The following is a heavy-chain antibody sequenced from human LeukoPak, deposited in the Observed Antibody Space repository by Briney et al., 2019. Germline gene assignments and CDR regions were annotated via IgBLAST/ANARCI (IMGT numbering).Heavy chain of an antibody. D-gene: IGHD2-2*01. J-gene: IGHJ5*02. CDR1: GYTFTGYY. CDR2: INPNSGGT. CDR3: ARVLVPAAMNWFDP. V-gene: IGHV1-2*02. Sequence: ASVKVSCKAFGYTFTGYYMHWVRQAPGQGLEWMGWINPNSGGTNYAQKFQGRVTMTRDTSISTAYMELSRLRSDDTAVYYCARVLVPAAMNWFDPWGQGTLVTVSS.